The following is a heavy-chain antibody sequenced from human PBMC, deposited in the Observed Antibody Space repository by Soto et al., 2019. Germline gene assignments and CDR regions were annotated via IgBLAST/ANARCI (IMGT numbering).Heavy chain of an antibody. D-gene: IGHD6-19*01. J-gene: IGHJ3*02. Sequence: GGSLRLSCAASGFTFSSYAMSWVRQAPGKGLEWVSAISGSGGSTYYADSVKGRFTISRDNSKNTLYLQMNSLRAEDTAVYYCAKDLAQPHSSGWYLFSAFDIWGQGTMVTVSS. CDR3: AKDLAQPHSSGWYLFSAFDI. V-gene: IGHV3-23*01. CDR2: ISGSGGST. CDR1: GFTFSSYA.